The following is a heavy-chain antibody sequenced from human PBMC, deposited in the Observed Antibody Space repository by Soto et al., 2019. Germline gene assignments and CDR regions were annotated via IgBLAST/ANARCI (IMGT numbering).Heavy chain of an antibody. Sequence: GGSLRLSCAASGFTFSSYAMSWVRQAPGKGLEWVSAISGSGGSTYYADSVKGRFTISRDMSKNTLYLQMNSLSAEDTAVYYCAKVGVLGGSENWFDPWGQGTLVTVSS. CDR2: ISGSGGST. CDR1: GFTFSSYA. J-gene: IGHJ5*02. V-gene: IGHV3-23*01. CDR3: AKVGVLGGSENWFDP. D-gene: IGHD2-15*01.